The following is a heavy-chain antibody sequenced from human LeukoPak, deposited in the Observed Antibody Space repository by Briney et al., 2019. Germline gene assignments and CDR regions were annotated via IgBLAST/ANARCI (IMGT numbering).Heavy chain of an antibody. D-gene: IGHD1-26*01. CDR1: GFTFSSYG. CDR2: IGGSGDSP. J-gene: IGHJ4*02. CDR3: AKEPHHSGSYYLDY. Sequence: PGGSLRLSCAASGFTFSSYGMSWVRQAPGKGLEWVSTIGGSGDSPYDGDSVKGRFAISRDNSKNTLFLHMNSLRAEDTAVYYCAKEPHHSGSYYLDYWGQGTLVTVSS. V-gene: IGHV3-23*01.